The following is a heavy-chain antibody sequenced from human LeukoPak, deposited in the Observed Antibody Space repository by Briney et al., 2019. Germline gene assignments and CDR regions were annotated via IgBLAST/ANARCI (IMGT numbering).Heavy chain of an antibody. CDR2: IKQDESEK. CDR3: ARYGGPFDS. CDR1: GFTFSAYW. Sequence: GRSLRLSCAPSGFTFSAYWISSVRQAAGNGLEAVANIKQDESEKYCVDSVKCRFTISRDNAKKSLYLQMNSLRAEDTAVYYCARYGGPFDSWGQGTLVTVSS. V-gene: IGHV3-7*03. D-gene: IGHD3-16*01. J-gene: IGHJ4*02.